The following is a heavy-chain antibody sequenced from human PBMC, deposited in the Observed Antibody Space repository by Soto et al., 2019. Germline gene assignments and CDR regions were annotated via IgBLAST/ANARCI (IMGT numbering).Heavy chain of an antibody. Sequence: QVQLQESGPGLVKPSQTLSLTCTVSGGSISSGGYYWSWIRQHPGKGLEWIGYIYYSGSTYYNPFLQSRVTISVDTSKNQFSLKLSSVTAADTAVYYCAGYRRYCTNGVCYTRNAFDIWGQGTMVTVSS. V-gene: IGHV4-31*03. D-gene: IGHD2-8*01. CDR1: GGSISSGGYY. J-gene: IGHJ3*02. CDR3: AGYRRYCTNGVCYTRNAFDI. CDR2: IYYSGST.